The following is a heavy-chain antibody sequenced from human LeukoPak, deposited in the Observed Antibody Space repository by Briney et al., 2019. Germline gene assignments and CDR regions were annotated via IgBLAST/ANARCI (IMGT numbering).Heavy chain of an antibody. V-gene: IGHV3-23*01. D-gene: IGHD2-15*01. CDR1: GFTFSSYA. CDR3: AKDNCSGGSCYDWFDP. J-gene: IGHJ5*02. CDR2: ISTSASST. Sequence: GGSLRLSCAASGFTFSSYAMAWVRQTPGKGLEWVSSISTSASSTYYADSVKGRFTISRDNSKNTLYLQMNSLRAEDTAVYYCAKDNCSGGSCYDWFDPWGQGTLVTVSS.